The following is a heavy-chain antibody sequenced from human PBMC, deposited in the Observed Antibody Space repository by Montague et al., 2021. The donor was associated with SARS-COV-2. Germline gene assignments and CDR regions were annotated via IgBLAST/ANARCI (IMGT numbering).Heavy chain of an antibody. J-gene: IGHJ6*02. CDR2: IYHSGTT. CDR3: ARPSMVSRNYYYYGIDV. Sequence: SETLSLTCIVSGGSINSFYWRWIRQPPGKGLEWIGYIYHSGTTHYSPSLKSRVAISLDTSKNQFSLTLNSVTAADTVVYYCARPSMVSRNYYYYGIDVWGQGTTVTVSS. V-gene: IGHV4-59*01. D-gene: IGHD2-21*01. CDR1: GGSINSFY.